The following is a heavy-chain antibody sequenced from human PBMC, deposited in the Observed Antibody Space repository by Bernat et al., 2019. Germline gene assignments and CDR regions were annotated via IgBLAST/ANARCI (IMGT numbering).Heavy chain of an antibody. CDR2: IWYDGSNK. CDR1: GFTFSSYG. CDR3: AWGSDWYQLLWSSWFDS. J-gene: IGHJ5*01. D-gene: IGHD2-2*01. V-gene: IGHV3-33*01. Sequence: QVQLVESGGGVVQPGRSLRLSCAASGFTFSSYGMHWVRQAPGKGLEWVAVIWYDGSNKYYADSVKGRFTISRDNSKNTLYLQMNSLRAEDTAVYYCAWGSDWYQLLWSSWFDSWGQGTLVTVSS.